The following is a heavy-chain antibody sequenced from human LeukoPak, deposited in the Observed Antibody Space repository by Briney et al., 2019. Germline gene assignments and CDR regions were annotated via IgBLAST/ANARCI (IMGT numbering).Heavy chain of an antibody. V-gene: IGHV3-48*03. CDR3: AREGVEMATMEFDY. J-gene: IGHJ4*02. Sequence: GGSLRLSCAASGFTFSSYEMSWVRQAPGKGLEWVSYISSSGSTIYYADSVKGRFTISRDNAKNSLYLQMNSLRAEDTAVYYCAREGVEMATMEFDYWGQGTLVTVSS. CDR2: ISSSGSTI. CDR1: GFTFSSYE. D-gene: IGHD5-24*01.